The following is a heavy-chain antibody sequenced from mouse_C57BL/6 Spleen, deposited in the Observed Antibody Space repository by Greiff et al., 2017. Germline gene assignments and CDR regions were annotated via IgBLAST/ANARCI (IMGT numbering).Heavy chain of an antibody. V-gene: IGHV1-80*01. J-gene: IGHJ2*01. D-gene: IGHD3-1*01. Sequence: VQLQQSGAELVKPGASVKISCKASGYAFSSYWMNWVKQRPGKGLEWIGQIYPGDGDTNYNGKFKGKDTLTADKSSSTAYMQLSSLTSEDSAVXFCARSGHPGYFDYWGQGTTLTVSS. CDR3: ARSGHPGYFDY. CDR2: IYPGDGDT. CDR1: GYAFSSYW.